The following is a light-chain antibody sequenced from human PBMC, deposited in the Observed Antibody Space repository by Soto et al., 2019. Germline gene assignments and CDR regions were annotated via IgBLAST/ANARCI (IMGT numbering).Light chain of an antibody. V-gene: IGKV3-15*01. CDR3: QQYNNWPPRNT. CDR1: QSVSSN. J-gene: IGKJ4*01. CDR2: GAS. Sequence: EIVMTQSPATLSVSPGERATLSCRASQSVSSNLAWYQQKPGQAPRLLIYGASTRATGIPARFSGSGSGTEFTLTISSLQSEDFAVYYCQQYNNWPPRNTFGGGTKVDIK.